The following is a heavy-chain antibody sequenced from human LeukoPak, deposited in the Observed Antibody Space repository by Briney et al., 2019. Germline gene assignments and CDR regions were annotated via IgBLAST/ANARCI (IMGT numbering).Heavy chain of an antibody. D-gene: IGHD3-22*01. V-gene: IGHV1-69*13. CDR2: IIPIFGTA. J-gene: IGHJ4*02. Sequence: SVKVSCKASGGTFSSYAISWVRQAPGQGLEWMGGIIPIFGTANYAQKFQGRVTITADESTSTAYMELSSLRSEDTAVYYCATPDSSGYHLGYWGQGTLVTVSS. CDR1: GGTFSSYA. CDR3: ATPDSSGYHLGY.